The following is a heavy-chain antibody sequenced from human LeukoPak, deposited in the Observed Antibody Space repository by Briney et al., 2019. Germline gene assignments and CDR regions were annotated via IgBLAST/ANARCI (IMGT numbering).Heavy chain of an antibody. CDR2: IYYSGST. V-gene: IGHV4-59*08. D-gene: IGHD3-10*01. J-gene: IGHJ1*01. CDR1: GGSISGYY. CDR3: ARYGSGSYSDDHFQH. Sequence: PSETLSLTCTVSGGSISGYYWSWIRQPPGKGLEWIGFIYYSGSTKYNPSLKSRVTISVDTSKNQFSLKLTFVTAADTAVYYCARYGSGSYSDDHFQHWGQGTLVTVSS.